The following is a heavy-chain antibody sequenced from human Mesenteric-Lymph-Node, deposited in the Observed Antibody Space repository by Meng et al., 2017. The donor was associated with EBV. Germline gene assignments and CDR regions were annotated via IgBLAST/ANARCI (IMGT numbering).Heavy chain of an antibody. J-gene: IGHJ4*02. V-gene: IGHV4-39*07. CDR1: GGSISSPGHF. CDR3: TRVGSGWYFFDF. D-gene: IGHD6-19*01. Sequence: QLHLQGSGPGLVKPSDTLSLTCSVSGGSISSPGHFWGWLRQPPGQGLEWIGSVHYSGNAYDYYTPSLKSRVTISADTSKNQFSLKLSSVTAADTAVYYCTRVGSGWYFFDFWGQGILVTVSS. CDR2: VHYSGNAYD.